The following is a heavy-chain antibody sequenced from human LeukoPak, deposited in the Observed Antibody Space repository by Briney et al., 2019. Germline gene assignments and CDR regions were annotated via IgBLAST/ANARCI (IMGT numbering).Heavy chain of an antibody. Sequence: SETLSLTCTVSGGFISSSTYYWGWIRQPPGKGLEWIGSIYYSGSTYYNPSLKSRVTISVDTSKNQFSLKLSSVTAADTAVYYCARGTTYCGGERGCYYWGQGTLVTVSS. J-gene: IGHJ4*02. CDR3: ARGTTYCGGERGCYY. V-gene: IGHV4-39*07. D-gene: IGHD2-21*01. CDR2: IYYSGST. CDR1: GGFISSSTYY.